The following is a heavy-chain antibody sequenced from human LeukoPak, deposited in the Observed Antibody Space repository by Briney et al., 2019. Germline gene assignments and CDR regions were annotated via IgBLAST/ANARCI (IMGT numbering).Heavy chain of an antibody. CDR2: IPYDGSNK. CDR3: ARDHSNTFGGVIA. J-gene: IGHJ3*01. D-gene: IGHD3-16*02. CDR1: GFTFSNYA. V-gene: IGHV3-30*04. Sequence: GGSLRLSCAASGFTFSNYAMHWVRQAPGKGLEWVAVIPYDGSNKYYADSVKGRFTISRDNSKNTLYLQMNSLRAEDTAVYYCARDHSNTFGGVIAWGQGTMVTVSS.